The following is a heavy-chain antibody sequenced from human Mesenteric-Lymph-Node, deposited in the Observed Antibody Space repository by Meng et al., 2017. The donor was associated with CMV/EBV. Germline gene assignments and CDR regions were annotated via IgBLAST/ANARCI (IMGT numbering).Heavy chain of an antibody. CDR3: ARVVGGSAFWYFDL. J-gene: IGHJ2*01. Sequence: SVFSFRESYMGWLRQAPGRGLEWLSFISASGSNIWYADSVRGRFTFSRDNAKNSLYLQMNSLRTEDTAVYYCARVVGGSAFWYFDLWGRGTLVTVSS. CDR1: VFSFRESY. CDR2: ISASGSNI. D-gene: IGHD3-10*01. V-gene: IGHV3-11*01.